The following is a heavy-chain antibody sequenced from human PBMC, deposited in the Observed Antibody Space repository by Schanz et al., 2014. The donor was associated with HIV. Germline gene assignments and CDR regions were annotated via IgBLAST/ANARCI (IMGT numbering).Heavy chain of an antibody. Sequence: EVQLVESGGGVVQPGRSLRLSCAASGFTFSSYGMHWVRQAPGEGLEWVSGISEFGGSAWYADSVKGRFTISRDNSKNTLYLQMDSLRAEDTALYFCAKSTWVDNCGQGTLVTVSS. CDR2: ISEFGGSA. D-gene: IGHD2-2*01. J-gene: IGHJ4*02. CDR1: GFTFSSYG. CDR3: AKSTWVDN. V-gene: IGHV3-23*04.